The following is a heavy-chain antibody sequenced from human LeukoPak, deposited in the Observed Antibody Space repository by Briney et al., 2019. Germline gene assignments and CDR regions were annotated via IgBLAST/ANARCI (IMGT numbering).Heavy chain of an antibody. D-gene: IGHD3-16*02. CDR3: ARARDYVWGSYRYWYFDL. J-gene: IGHJ2*01. CDR2: INYSGST. Sequence: SETLSLTCTVSGGSISSYYWSWIRQPPGKGLEGIGYINYSGSTNYIPSLKSRVSISVDTSKNQFSLNLSSVTAADTAVYYCARARDYVWGSYRYWYFDLWGRGTLVTVSS. CDR1: GGSISSYY. V-gene: IGHV4-59*01.